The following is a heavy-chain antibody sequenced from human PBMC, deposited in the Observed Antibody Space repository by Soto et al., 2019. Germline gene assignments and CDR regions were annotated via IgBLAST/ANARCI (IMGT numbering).Heavy chain of an antibody. CDR2: ISSTTNYI. Sequence: GGSLRLSCAASGFTFTRYSRNWVRQAPGKGLEWVSSISSTTNYIYYGDSMKGRFTISRDNAKNSLYLEMNSLRAEDTAVYYCARESEDLTSNFDYWGQGTLVTVSS. CDR3: ARESEDLTSNFDY. CDR1: GFTFTRYS. V-gene: IGHV3-21*06. J-gene: IGHJ4*02.